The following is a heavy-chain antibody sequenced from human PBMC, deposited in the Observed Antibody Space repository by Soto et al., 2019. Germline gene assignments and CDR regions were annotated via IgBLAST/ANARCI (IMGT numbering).Heavy chain of an antibody. CDR2: ISSTTNYI. Sequence: GGSLRLSCAASGFTFTRYSRNWVRQAPGKGLEWVSSISSTTNYIYYGDSMKGRFTISRDNAKNSLYLEMNSLRAEDTAVYYCARESEDLTSNFDYWGQGTLVTVSS. CDR3: ARESEDLTSNFDY. CDR1: GFTFTRYS. V-gene: IGHV3-21*06. J-gene: IGHJ4*02.